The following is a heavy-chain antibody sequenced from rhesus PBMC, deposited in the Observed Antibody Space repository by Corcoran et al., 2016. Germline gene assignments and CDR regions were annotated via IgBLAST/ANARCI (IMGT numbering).Heavy chain of an antibody. CDR2: IYGRGGST. J-gene: IGHJ4*01. V-gene: IGHV4-93*02. CDR3: ARRTTVAARDFDY. Sequence: QVQLQESGPAVVKPSETLSLTCAVSGGPISSRNWWRWSRHSPGKGLELIGGIYGRGGSTEDNPSLKSRVTISIDTSKNQFSLKLSSVTAADTAVYYCARRTTVAARDFDYWGQGVLVTVSS. CDR1: GGPISSRNW. D-gene: IGHD4-29*01.